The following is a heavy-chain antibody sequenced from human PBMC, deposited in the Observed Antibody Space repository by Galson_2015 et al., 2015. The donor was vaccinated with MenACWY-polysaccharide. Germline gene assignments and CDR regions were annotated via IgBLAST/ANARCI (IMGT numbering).Heavy chain of an antibody. CDR2: IQYDGSNK. D-gene: IGHD2-2*01. J-gene: IGHJ3*02. CDR3: AREGSRIVFHALDN. V-gene: IGHV3-33*01. Sequence: SLRLSCAASGSRFSNSGMHWVRQAPGKGLEWVAVIQYDGSNKVYADSVKGRFTISRDNSKNTVFPEMNTLGVEDTAVYYCAREGSRIVFHALDNWGHGTMVTVSA. CDR1: GSRFSNSG.